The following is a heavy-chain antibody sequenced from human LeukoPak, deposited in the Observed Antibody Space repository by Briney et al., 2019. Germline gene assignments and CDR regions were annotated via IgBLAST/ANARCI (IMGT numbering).Heavy chain of an antibody. CDR1: GFTFSDYY. CDR3: ARDKGNDYVWGSYRYNFDY. D-gene: IGHD3-16*02. CDR2: ISSSGSTI. Sequence: GGSLRLSCAASGFTFSDYYMSWVRQAPGKGLEWVSYISSSGSTIYYADSAKGRFTISRDNAKNSLYLQMNSLRAEDTAVYYCARDKGNDYVWGSYRYNFDYWGQGTLVTVSS. V-gene: IGHV3-11*01. J-gene: IGHJ4*02.